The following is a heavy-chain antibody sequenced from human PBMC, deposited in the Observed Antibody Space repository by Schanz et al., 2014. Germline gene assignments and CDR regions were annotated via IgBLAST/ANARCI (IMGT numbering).Heavy chain of an antibody. CDR1: GFTFFGSFA. CDR3: ARCMGEWLIYPNWFDP. V-gene: IGHV3-23*01. CDR2: ISGSGGST. J-gene: IGHJ5*02. D-gene: IGHD3-3*01. Sequence: EVQLLESGGGLVQPGGSLRLSCVASGFTFFGSFAMSWVRQAPGKGLEWVSAISGSGGSTYSADSVKGRFTISRDNAKTSLYLQMNSLRAEDTALYFCARCMGEWLIYPNWFDPWGQGTLVTGSS.